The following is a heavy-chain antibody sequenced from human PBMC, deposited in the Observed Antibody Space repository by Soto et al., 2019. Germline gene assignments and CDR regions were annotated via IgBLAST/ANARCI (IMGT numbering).Heavy chain of an antibody. CDR2: ISGSGGST. CDR3: ARGGVIIWNFDY. V-gene: IGHV3-23*01. Sequence: PGGSLRLSCAASGFTFSSYAMSWVRQAPGKGLEWVSAISGSGGSTYYADSVKGRFTISRDNSKNTLYLQMNSLRAEDTAVYYCARGGVIIWNFDYWGQGTLVTVSS. D-gene: IGHD3-10*01. CDR1: GFTFSSYA. J-gene: IGHJ4*02.